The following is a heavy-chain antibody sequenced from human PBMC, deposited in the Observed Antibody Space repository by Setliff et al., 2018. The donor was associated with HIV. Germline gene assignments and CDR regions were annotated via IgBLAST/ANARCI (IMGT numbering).Heavy chain of an antibody. CDR2: IYHTGST. CDR1: GGSINGSNW. CDR3: ARLGAGWSWVTRIDY. J-gene: IGHJ4*02. Sequence: SETLSLTCAVSGGSINGSNWWSWVRQPPGKGLEWIGEIYHTGSTNYNPSLKSRVTISEDASRNQFSLKLRSVTAADTAIYYCARLGAGWSWVTRIDYWGQGTLVTVSS. V-gene: IGHV4-4*02. D-gene: IGHD6-19*01.